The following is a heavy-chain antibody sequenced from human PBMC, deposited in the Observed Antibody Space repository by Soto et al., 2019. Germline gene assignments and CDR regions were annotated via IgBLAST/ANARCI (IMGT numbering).Heavy chain of an antibody. CDR1: GGSISSYY. Sequence: QVQLQESGPGLVKPSETLSLTCTVSGGSISSYYWSWIRQPPGKGLEWIGYIYYSGSTNYNPSLKSRVTISVDTSKNQFSLKLSSVTAADTAVYYCASLTVAIYWYFDLWGRGTLVTVSS. V-gene: IGHV4-59*08. D-gene: IGHD4-17*01. CDR3: ASLTVAIYWYFDL. CDR2: IYYSGST. J-gene: IGHJ2*01.